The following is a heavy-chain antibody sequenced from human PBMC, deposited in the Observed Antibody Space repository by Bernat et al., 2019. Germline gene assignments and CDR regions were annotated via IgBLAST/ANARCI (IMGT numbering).Heavy chain of an antibody. CDR3: AKDGGSYYVDDY. CDR2: IRYDGSNK. J-gene: IGHJ4*02. D-gene: IGHD1-26*01. V-gene: IGHV3-30*02. Sequence: QVQLVESGGGVVQPGGSLRLSCAASGFTFSSYGMHWVRQAPGKGLEWVAFIRYDGSNKSYADSVKGRFTISRENSKNTLYLQMNSLRAEDTAVYYCAKDGGSYYVDDYWGQGTLVTVSS. CDR1: GFTFSSYG.